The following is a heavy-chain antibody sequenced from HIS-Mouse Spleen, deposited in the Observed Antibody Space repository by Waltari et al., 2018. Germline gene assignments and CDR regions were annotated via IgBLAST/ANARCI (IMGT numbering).Heavy chain of an antibody. CDR2: IYYSGST. J-gene: IGHJ2*01. V-gene: IGHV4-39*07. CDR1: GGSISNSSHY. D-gene: IGHD6-13*01. Sequence: QLQLQESGPGLVKPSETLSRTCTASGGSISNSSHYWGGTRQPPGKGLEWIGSIYYSGSTYYNPSLKSRVTISVDTSKNQFSLKLSSVTAADTAVYYCAREIPYSSSWYDWYFDLWGRGTLVTVSS. CDR3: AREIPYSSSWYDWYFDL.